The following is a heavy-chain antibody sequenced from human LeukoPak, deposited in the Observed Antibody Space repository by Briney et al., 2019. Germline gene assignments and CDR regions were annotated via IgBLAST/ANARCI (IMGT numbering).Heavy chain of an antibody. Sequence: SEPLSLTFAVYGGSFSGYYWSWIRQPPGKGLEWIGEIIHSGSTNYNPSLKSRVTISVDTSKNQFSLKLSSVTAADTAVYYCARDVVVPAEDDAFDIWGQGTMVTVSS. CDR2: IIHSGST. CDR1: GGSFSGYY. CDR3: ARDVVVPAEDDAFDI. J-gene: IGHJ3*02. D-gene: IGHD2-2*01. V-gene: IGHV4-34*12.